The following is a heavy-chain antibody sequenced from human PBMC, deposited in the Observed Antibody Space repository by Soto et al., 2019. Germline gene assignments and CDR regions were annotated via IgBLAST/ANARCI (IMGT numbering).Heavy chain of an antibody. J-gene: IGHJ5*02. D-gene: IGHD6-6*01. CDR2: INPNSGGT. V-gene: IGHV1-2*02. Sequence: ASVKVSCKASGYTFTGYYMHWVRQAPGRGLEWMGWINPNSGGTNYAQKFQGRVTMTRDTSISTAYMELSRLRSDDTAVYYCARAPNPYSSSSGWFDPWGQGTLVTVSS. CDR3: ARAPNPYSSSSGWFDP. CDR1: GYTFTGYY.